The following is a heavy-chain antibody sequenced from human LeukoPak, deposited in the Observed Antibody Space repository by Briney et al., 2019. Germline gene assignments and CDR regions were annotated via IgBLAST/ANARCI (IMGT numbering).Heavy chain of an antibody. CDR1: GFTFSSYA. CDR3: ARDSMMDY. V-gene: IGHV3-30-3*01. D-gene: IGHD3-3*02. J-gene: IGHJ4*02. Sequence: GGSLRLSCAASGFTFSSYAMHWVRQAPGKGLEWVAVISYDGSNKYYADSVKGRFTISRDNSKNTLYLQMNSLRAADTAVYYCARDSMMDYWGQGTLVTVSS. CDR2: ISYDGSNK.